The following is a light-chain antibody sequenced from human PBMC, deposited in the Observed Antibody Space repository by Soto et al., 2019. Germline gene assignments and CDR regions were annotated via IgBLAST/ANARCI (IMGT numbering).Light chain of an antibody. Sequence: HSVLSQPASVSGSPGQSITISCTGTSSDVGGYNYVSWFQHHPGKAPKLIIYEVSYRPSGVSNRFSGSKSGDTASLTISGLQAEDEADYYCSSFTNTITRYAFGTGTKATVL. CDR2: EVS. CDR1: SSDVGGYNY. CDR3: SSFTNTITRYA. J-gene: IGLJ1*01. V-gene: IGLV2-14*01.